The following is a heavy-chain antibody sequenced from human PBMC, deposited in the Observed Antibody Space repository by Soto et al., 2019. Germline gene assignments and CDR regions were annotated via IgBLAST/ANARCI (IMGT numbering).Heavy chain of an antibody. CDR2: IDPSDSQT. CDR1: GYSFAGYL. D-gene: IGHD3-22*01. J-gene: IGHJ4*02. Sequence: PGESLKISCKGSGYSFAGYLITCVRQKPGKGLEWMVRIDPSDSQTYYSPSFRGHVTISVTKSITTVFLQWSSLRASDTAMYYCARQIYDSDTGPNFQYYFDSWGQGTPVTVSS. CDR3: ARQIYDSDTGPNFQYYFDS. V-gene: IGHV5-10-1*01.